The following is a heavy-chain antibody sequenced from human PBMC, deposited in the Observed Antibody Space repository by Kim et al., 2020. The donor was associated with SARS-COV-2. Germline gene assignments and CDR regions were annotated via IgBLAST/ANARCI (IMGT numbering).Heavy chain of an antibody. Sequence: YAGSLKGRFTISRANADNSLYLQMNNLRAEDTAIYYCARAVDTATDAFDIWGQGTMVTVSS. V-gene: IGHV3-13*01. D-gene: IGHD5-18*01. J-gene: IGHJ3*02. CDR3: ARAVDTATDAFDI.